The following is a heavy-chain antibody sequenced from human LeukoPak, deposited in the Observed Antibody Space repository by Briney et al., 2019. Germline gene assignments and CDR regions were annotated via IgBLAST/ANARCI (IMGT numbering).Heavy chain of an antibody. Sequence: SETLSLTCTVSGGSISSGSYYWSWIRQPAGKGLEWIGRIYTSGSTNYNPSLKSRVTISVDTSKNQFSLKLSSVTAADTAVYYCARHARSGYDPRGLFDYWGQGTLVTVSS. CDR1: GGSISSGSYY. J-gene: IGHJ4*02. V-gene: IGHV4-61*02. D-gene: IGHD5-12*01. CDR2: IYTSGST. CDR3: ARHARSGYDPRGLFDY.